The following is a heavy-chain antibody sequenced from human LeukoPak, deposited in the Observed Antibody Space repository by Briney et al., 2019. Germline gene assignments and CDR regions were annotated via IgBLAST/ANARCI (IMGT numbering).Heavy chain of an antibody. CDR3: ARSVYDSSGYYPFDY. CDR1: GGTFSSYA. D-gene: IGHD3-22*01. CDR2: IIPIFGTA. V-gene: IGHV1-69*13. J-gene: IGHJ4*02. Sequence: GASVKVSCKASGGTFSSYAISWVRQAPGQGFECMGGIIPIFGTANYAQKFQGRVTITADESTSTAYMELSSLRSEDTAVYYCARSVYDSSGYYPFDYWGQGTLVTVSS.